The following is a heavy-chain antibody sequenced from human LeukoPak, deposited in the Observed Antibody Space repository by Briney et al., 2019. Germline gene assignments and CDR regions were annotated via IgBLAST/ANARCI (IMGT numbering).Heavy chain of an antibody. D-gene: IGHD6-13*01. Sequence: PGGSLRLSCAASGFTFSSYNMNWVRQTPGKGLEWVSSLSSGSSFIYYADSVKGRFAISRDNAKNSLYLQMNSLRAEDTAVYYCARDVLIAADGVIRLDAFDIWGQGTVVTVSS. CDR3: ARDVLIAADGVIRLDAFDI. J-gene: IGHJ3*02. CDR1: GFTFSSYN. V-gene: IGHV3-21*01. CDR2: LSSGSSFI.